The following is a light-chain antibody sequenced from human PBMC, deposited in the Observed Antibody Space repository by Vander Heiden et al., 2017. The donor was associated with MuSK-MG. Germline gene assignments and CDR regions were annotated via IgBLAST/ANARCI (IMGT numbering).Light chain of an antibody. V-gene: IGKV4-1*01. CDR1: QSVLYSSNNNNY. Sequence: DIVMTQSPDSLAVSLGERATINCKSSQSVLYSSNNNNYLAWYQQKPGQPPKLLIYWASTRQSGVPDRFSGSGSGTDFALTISSLQAEDVALYYCQQYDSAPFTFGHGTKVEVK. CDR2: WAS. CDR3: QQYDSAPFT. J-gene: IGKJ3*01.